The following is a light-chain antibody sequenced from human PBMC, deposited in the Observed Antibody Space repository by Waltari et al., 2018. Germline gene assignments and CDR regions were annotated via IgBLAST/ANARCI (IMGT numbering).Light chain of an antibody. CDR3: QQYYSSPPT. J-gene: IGKJ1*01. CDR1: QNITNNY. CDR2: DSS. Sequence: EVILTQSPDTLSLSPGARATLSCRASQNITNNYLAWYQQKPGLAPRLLIYDSSSRATGVPDRSSGSGSETDFTLTINSLQAEDVAVYYCQQYYSSPPTFGQGTKVEVK. V-gene: IGKV3-20*01.